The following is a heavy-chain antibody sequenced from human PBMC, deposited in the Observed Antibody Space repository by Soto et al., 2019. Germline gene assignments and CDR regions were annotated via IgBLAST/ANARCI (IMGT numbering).Heavy chain of an antibody. Sequence: GGSLRLSCAASGFTFRNYTMNWVRQAPGKGLEWVSSISSSRNFIYYADSVQGRFSISRDNAKSSLYLQMNSLRAEDTAVYYCARDLSPYSTSYNFYGLDVWGQGTTVTVS. CDR2: ISSSRNFI. CDR1: GFTFRNYT. CDR3: ARDLSPYSTSYNFYGLDV. V-gene: IGHV3-21*06. D-gene: IGHD6-6*01. J-gene: IGHJ6*02.